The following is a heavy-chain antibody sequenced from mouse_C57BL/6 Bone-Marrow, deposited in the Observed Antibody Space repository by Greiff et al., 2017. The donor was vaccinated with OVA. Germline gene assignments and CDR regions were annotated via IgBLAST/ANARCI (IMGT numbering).Heavy chain of an antibody. D-gene: IGHD4-1*01. CDR3: ARNWDGIFFYYAMDY. J-gene: IGHJ4*01. Sequence: VKLVESGAELARPGASVKLSCKASGYTFTSYGISWVKQRTGQGLEWIGEIYPRSGNTYYNEKFKGKATLTADKSSSTAYMELRSLTSEDSAVYFCARNWDGIFFYYAMDYWGQGTSVTVSS. CDR1: GYTFTSYG. CDR2: IYPRSGNT. V-gene: IGHV1-81*01.